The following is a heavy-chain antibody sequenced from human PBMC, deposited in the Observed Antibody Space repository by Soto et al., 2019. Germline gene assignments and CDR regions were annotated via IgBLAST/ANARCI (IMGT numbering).Heavy chain of an antibody. D-gene: IGHD5-12*01. Sequence: QVQLVQSGAEVKKPGASVTVSCKASGYRFSDYYLHWVRQAHGQGPERMGWMKPNRGDTKYAQKFKGRVTMTRVTSVRTAFMERNWLKSDDTAVYYCARESGGATATLDYYYFYMDVWGIGTTVTVSS. CDR3: ARESGGATATLDYYYFYMDV. CDR2: MKPNRGDT. J-gene: IGHJ6*03. CDR1: GYRFSDYY. V-gene: IGHV1-2*02.